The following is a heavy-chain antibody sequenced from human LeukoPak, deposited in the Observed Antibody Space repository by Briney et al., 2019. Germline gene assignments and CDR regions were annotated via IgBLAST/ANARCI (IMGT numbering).Heavy chain of an antibody. V-gene: IGHV3-53*05. J-gene: IGHJ4*02. CDR1: GFTVSSNY. D-gene: IGHD3-10*01. Sequence: GGSLRLSCAASGFTVSSNYMSWVRQAPGKGLEWVSVIYSGGSTYYADSVKGRFTISRDNSKNTLYLQMNSLRAEDTAVYYCAKERVRGVIGGFDYWGQGTLVTVSS. CDR3: AKERVRGVIGGFDY. CDR2: IYSGGST.